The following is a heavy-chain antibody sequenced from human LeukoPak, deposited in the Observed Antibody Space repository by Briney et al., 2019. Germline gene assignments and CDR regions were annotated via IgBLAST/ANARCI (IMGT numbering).Heavy chain of an antibody. CDR3: ASRCGDRMDV. Sequence: SQTLSLTCTVSGGSISSGSYYWSWIRQPAGKGLEWIGRIYTSGSTNYNPSLKSRVTISVDTSKNQFSLKLSSVTAADTAVYYCASRCGDRMDVWGQGTTVTVSS. CDR1: GGSISSGSYY. D-gene: IGHD7-27*01. V-gene: IGHV4-61*02. CDR2: IYTSGST. J-gene: IGHJ6*02.